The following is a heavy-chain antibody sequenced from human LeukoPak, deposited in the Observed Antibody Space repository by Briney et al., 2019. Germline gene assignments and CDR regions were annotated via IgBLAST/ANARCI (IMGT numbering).Heavy chain of an antibody. D-gene: IGHD2-2*01. J-gene: IGHJ6*02. CDR2: MNPNSGNT. CDR3: ACGNYCSSTSCYGGMDV. V-gene: IGHV1-8*01. CDR1: GYTFTSYD. Sequence: ASVKVSCKASGYTFTSYDINWVRQATGQGLEWMGWMNPNSGNTGYAQKFQGRVTMTRNTSISTAYMELSSLRSEDTAVYYCACGNYCSSTSCYGGMDVWGQRTTVTVSS.